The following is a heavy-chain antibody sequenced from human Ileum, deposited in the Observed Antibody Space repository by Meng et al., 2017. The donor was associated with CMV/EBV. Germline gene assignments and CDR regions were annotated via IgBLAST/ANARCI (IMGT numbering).Heavy chain of an antibody. Sequence: SETLSLTCTVSGGSININSYYWGWIRQSPGKGLQWIGSIYFDGSTYYNPSLKSRVTISLDTSKNQFSLKLTSVTAADTAIYFCARDLPFYSNPGWFDPWGQGTLVTVSS. D-gene: IGHD2/OR15-2a*01. J-gene: IGHJ5*02. CDR1: GGSININSYY. CDR2: IYFDGST. CDR3: ARDLPFYSNPGWFDP. V-gene: IGHV4-39*07.